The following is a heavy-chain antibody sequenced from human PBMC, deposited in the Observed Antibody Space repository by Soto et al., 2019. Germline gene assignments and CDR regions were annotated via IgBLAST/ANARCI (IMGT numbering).Heavy chain of an antibody. CDR2: IYYSGST. V-gene: IGHV4-31*03. Sequence: SETLSLTCTVSGGSISSGGYYWSGIRQHPGKGLEWIGYIYYSGSTYYNPSLKSRVTISVDTSKNQFSLKLSSVTAADTAVYYCARDVGYYYDSSGSLAFDIWGQGTMVTVSS. CDR1: GGSISSGGYY. J-gene: IGHJ3*02. D-gene: IGHD3-22*01. CDR3: ARDVGYYYDSSGSLAFDI.